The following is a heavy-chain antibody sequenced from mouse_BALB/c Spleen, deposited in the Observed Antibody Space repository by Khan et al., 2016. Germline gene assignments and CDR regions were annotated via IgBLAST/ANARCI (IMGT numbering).Heavy chain of an antibody. CDR2: INPSNGDT. CDR1: GYTFTSYY. Sequence: QVQLQQPGAELVKPGASVKLSCKASGYTFTSYYMYWVKQRPGQGLEWIGEINPSNGDTNFNERFKSKATLTVDKSSRTTYMQFSSLTSEDSAVYYCTRAGYDYPFAYWGQGTLVTVSA. V-gene: IGHV1S81*02. J-gene: IGHJ3*01. D-gene: IGHD2-4*01. CDR3: TRAGYDYPFAY.